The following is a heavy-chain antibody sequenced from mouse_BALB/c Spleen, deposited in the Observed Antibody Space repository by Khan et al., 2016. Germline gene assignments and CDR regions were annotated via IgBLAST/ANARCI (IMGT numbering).Heavy chain of an antibody. CDR1: GFDFSGYW. D-gene: IGHD1-1*01. J-gene: IGHJ2*03. CDR3: TRLYYYGCSDY. Sequence: EVKLLESGGGLVQPGGSLKLSCAASGFDFSGYWMSWVRQAPGKGLEWIGEINPDSSTINYAPSLKGKIIISRDNAKNTLYLRRNKVSSEDTALYYCTRLYYYGCSDYWGPGTSLTVSS. CDR2: INPDSSTI. V-gene: IGHV4-1*02.